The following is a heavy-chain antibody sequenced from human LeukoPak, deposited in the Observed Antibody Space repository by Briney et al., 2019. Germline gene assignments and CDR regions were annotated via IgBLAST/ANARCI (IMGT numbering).Heavy chain of an antibody. CDR2: INTDGSTT. Sequence: PGGSLRLSCAASRFTFSSYWMHWVRQAPGKGLVWVARINTDGSTTGYTDSVKGRFAISRDNSKNTLYLQMNSLRAEDTAVYYCARAGADSSSWYSAIYYYYYYMDVWGKGTTVTVSS. J-gene: IGHJ6*03. CDR3: ARAGADSSSWYSAIYYYYYYMDV. CDR1: RFTFSSYW. D-gene: IGHD6-13*01. V-gene: IGHV3-74*01.